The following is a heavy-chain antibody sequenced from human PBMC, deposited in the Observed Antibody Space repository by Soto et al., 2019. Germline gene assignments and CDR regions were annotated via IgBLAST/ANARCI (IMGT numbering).Heavy chain of an antibody. J-gene: IGHJ3*02. D-gene: IGHD3-22*01. CDR2: IYYSGST. Sequence: SETLSLTCTVSGGSISSGDYYWSWIRQPPGKGLEWIGYIYYSGSTYYNPSLKSRVTISVDTSKNQFSLKLSSVTAADTAVYYCARVPYRGSGYSISRAFDIWGQGTMVTVSS. V-gene: IGHV4-30-4*01. CDR3: ARVPYRGSGYSISRAFDI. CDR1: GGSISSGDYY.